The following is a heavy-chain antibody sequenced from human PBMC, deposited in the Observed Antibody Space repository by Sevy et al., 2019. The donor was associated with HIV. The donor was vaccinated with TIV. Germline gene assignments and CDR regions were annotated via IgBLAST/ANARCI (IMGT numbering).Heavy chain of an antibody. CDR3: ARDRRNYGGQYFDF. D-gene: IGHD4-17*01. CDR2: ISSGTTYT. J-gene: IGHJ4*02. CDR1: GFTFSDYY. Sequence: GGSLRLSCEASGFTFSDYYMSWIRQAPGKGLEWFSYISSGTTYTNYADSVKGRFTISRDNAKNSLHLQMNSLTAGDTAVYYCARDRRNYGGQYFDFWGQGTLVTVSS. V-gene: IGHV3-11*06.